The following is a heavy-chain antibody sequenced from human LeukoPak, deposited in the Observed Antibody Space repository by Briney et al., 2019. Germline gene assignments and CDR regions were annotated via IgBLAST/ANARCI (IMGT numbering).Heavy chain of an antibody. CDR3: ARGVFGESLES. CDR2: MNPNVGGA. V-gene: IGHV1-2*02. D-gene: IGHD3-10*02. J-gene: IGHJ4*02. Sequence: ASVTVSCKASGHTFNGYYVYWVRQAPGRGLEWMGWMNPNVGGANFPQKFQGRVTVTSDPAISAAYMELRRLRSDDTAVYYCARGVFGESLESWGQGTLVTVSS. CDR1: GHTFNGYY.